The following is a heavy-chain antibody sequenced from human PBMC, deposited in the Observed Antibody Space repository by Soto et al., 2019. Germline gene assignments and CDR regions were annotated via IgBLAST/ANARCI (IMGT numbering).Heavy chain of an antibody. CDR1: GGTFSSYA. CDR3: ARAHYDILTGLNYYYYGMDV. V-gene: IGHV1-69*06. D-gene: IGHD3-9*01. J-gene: IGHJ6*02. Sequence: ASVKVSCKASGGTFSSYAISWARQAPGQGLEWMGGIIPIFGTANYAQKFQGRVTITADKSTSTAYMELSSLRSEDTAVYYCARAHYDILTGLNYYYYGMDVWGQGTTVTVSS. CDR2: IIPIFGTA.